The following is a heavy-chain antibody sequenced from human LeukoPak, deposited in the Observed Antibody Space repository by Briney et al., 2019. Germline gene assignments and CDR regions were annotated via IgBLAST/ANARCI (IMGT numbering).Heavy chain of an antibody. J-gene: IGHJ4*02. CDR3: TRDRGAYNLYDY. CDR1: GFTFSTFG. Sequence: QPGRSLRLSCTASGFTFSTFGMGWLRQAPGMGLEWVAFIRSKSFGGIPEYAASVEGRFSISRDDSNTIVYLQMNSLKTDDTAVYYCTRDRGAYNLYDYWGQGTLVTVSS. CDR2: IRSKSFGGIP. V-gene: IGHV3-49*03. D-gene: IGHD1-1*01.